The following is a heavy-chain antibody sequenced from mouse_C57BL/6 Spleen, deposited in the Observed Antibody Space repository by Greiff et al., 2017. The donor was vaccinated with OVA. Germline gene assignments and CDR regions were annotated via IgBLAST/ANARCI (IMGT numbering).Heavy chain of an antibody. CDR1: GYTFTSYW. D-gene: IGHD4-1*01. V-gene: IGHV1-7*01. J-gene: IGHJ1*03. CDR2: INPSSGYT. CDR3: ARGWDGRYFDV. Sequence: VKVVESGAELAKPGASVKLSCKASGYTFTSYWMHWVKQRPGQGLEWIGYINPSSGYTKYNQKFKDKATLTADKSSSTAYMQLSSLTYEDSAVYYCARGWDGRYFDVWGTGTTVTVSS.